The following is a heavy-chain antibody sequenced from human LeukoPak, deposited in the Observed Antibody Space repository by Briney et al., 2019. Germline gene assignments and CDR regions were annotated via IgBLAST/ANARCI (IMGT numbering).Heavy chain of an antibody. D-gene: IGHD2-2*01. V-gene: IGHV4-30-2*01. J-gene: IGHJ5*02. CDR1: GASISDLGYS. Sequence: SQTLSLTCTVSGASISDLGYSWSWIRQPPGKGLEWIGYIYHSGSTYYNPSLKSRVTISVDRSKNQFSLKLSSVTAADTAVYYCARGGYCSSTSCSGWFDPWGQGTLVTVSS. CDR2: IYHSGST. CDR3: ARGGYCSSTSCSGWFDP.